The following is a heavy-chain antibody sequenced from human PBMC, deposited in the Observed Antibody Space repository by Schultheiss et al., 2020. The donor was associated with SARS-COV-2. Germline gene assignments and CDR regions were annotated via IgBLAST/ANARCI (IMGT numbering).Heavy chain of an antibody. D-gene: IGHD3-16*02. CDR1: GFTFSCYG. CDR2: ITGSGDTT. Sequence: GGSLRLSCAASGFTFSCYGMHWVRQAPGKGLEWVSAITGSGDTTYYADSVKGRFTISRDNSHNTLYLQMDSLRADDTAIYYCARDLRGGTIVRYFDYWGQGTLVTVSS. CDR3: ARDLRGGTIVRYFDY. V-gene: IGHV3-23*01. J-gene: IGHJ4*02.